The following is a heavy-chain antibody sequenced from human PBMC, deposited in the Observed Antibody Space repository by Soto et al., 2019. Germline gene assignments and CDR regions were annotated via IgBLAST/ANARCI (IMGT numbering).Heavy chain of an antibody. V-gene: IGHV4-59*01. CDR1: GGSISSYY. D-gene: IGHD2-2*01. CDR2: IYYSGST. Sequence: SETLSLTCTVSGGSISSYYWSWIRQPPGKGLEWIGYIYYSGSTNYNPSLKSRVTISVDTSKNQFSLKLSSVTAADTAVYYCAADCSSTSCYGRHWFDPWGQGTLVTVSS. CDR3: AADCSSTSCYGRHWFDP. J-gene: IGHJ5*02.